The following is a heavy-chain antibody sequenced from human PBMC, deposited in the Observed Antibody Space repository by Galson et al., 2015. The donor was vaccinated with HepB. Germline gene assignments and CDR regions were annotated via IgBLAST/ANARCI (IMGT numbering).Heavy chain of an antibody. V-gene: IGHV4-39*07. Sequence: SETLSLTCTVSGGSISTSTYSWGWIRQAPGKGLEWIGSISYSGSTFYSPSLKSRLTISVDTSKNQFSLKLRSVTAADTAVYYCTRDMRPFTSGWRAFDIWGQGTMVTVSS. CDR2: ISYSGST. D-gene: IGHD6-19*01. CDR3: TRDMRPFTSGWRAFDI. CDR1: GGSISTSTYS. J-gene: IGHJ3*02.